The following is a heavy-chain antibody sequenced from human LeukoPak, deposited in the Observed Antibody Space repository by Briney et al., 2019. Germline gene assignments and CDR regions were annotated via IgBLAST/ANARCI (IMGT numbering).Heavy chain of an antibody. CDR2: IYPGDSEN. Sequence: GESPKIPCKGSGYTFPSYWIGRVRQMPGKGLEWRGIIYPGDSENKHSPPHLGQVTISADKSICTASLHWSSLKASDTAMYYCVRQNYDILTGYKVNYFDSWGQGTLVTVSS. V-gene: IGHV5-51*01. J-gene: IGHJ4*02. CDR3: VRQNYDILTGYKVNYFDS. CDR1: GYTFPSYW. D-gene: IGHD3-9*01.